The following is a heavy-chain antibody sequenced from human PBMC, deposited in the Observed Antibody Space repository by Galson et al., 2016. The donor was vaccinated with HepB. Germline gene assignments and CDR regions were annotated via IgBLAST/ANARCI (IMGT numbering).Heavy chain of an antibody. CDR1: GFTFSDYF. J-gene: IGHJ4*02. V-gene: IGHV3-11*01. CDR2: ISPSSSTI. D-gene: IGHD1-1*01. CDR3: ARVLGGTSTGYFDL. Sequence: SLRLSCAASGFTFSDYFLNWIRQVPGKGLEWISYISPSSSTIYYADSVKGRFTISRDNAKNSVYLQMHSLRAEDTAVYYCARVLGGTSTGYFDLWGQGTLVTVSS.